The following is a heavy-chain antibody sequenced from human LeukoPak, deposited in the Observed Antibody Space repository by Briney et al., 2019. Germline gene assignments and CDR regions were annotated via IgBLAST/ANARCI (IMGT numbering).Heavy chain of an antibody. CDR2: ISGSGGST. CDR3: AKVLTGYRDAFDI. CDR1: GFTFSSYA. J-gene: IGHJ3*02. V-gene: IGHV3-23*01. Sequence: PGGSLRLSCAASGFTFSSYAMSWARQAPGKGLEWVSAISGSGGSTYYADSVKGRFTISRDNSKNTLYLQMNSLRAEDTAVYYCAKVLTGYRDAFDIWGQGTMVTVSS. D-gene: IGHD3-9*01.